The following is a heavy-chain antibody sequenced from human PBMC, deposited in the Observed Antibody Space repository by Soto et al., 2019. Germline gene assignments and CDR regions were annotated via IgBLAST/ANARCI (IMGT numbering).Heavy chain of an antibody. CDR3: ARGSWSSGTTGGMDV. J-gene: IGHJ6*02. V-gene: IGHV3-30-3*01. CDR1: GFTFSSYA. Sequence: QVQLVESGGGVVQPGRSLRLSCAASGFTFSSYAMHWVRQAPGKGLEWVAVISYDGSNKYYADSVKGRFTISRDNSKNTLYLQMNSLRAEDTAVYYCARGSWSSGTTGGMDVWGQGTTVTVSS. CDR2: ISYDGSNK. D-gene: IGHD2-2*01.